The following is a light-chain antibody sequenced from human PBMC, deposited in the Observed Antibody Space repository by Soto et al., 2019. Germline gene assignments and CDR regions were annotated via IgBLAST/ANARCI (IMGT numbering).Light chain of an antibody. CDR3: QRLNSYPLS. V-gene: IGKV1-9*01. CDR1: QGISSY. J-gene: IGKJ4*01. CDR2: AAS. Sequence: DIQLTQSPSFLSASVGDRVTITCRASQGISSYLAWYQQKPGKAPKVLIYAASTLQSGVPSRFSGSGSGTEFTLTISSLQPEDFATYYCQRLNSYPLSFGGGTEVEI.